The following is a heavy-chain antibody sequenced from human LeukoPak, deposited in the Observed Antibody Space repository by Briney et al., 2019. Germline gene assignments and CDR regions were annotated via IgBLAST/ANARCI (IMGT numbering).Heavy chain of an antibody. Sequence: GAAVKGSCKTSGYTFTTYGISWVRQAPGQGLEWMGWISGYNGNTIYAQKFQGRVTTTTDTSATTAYMELRSLRSDDTAVYYCARSGVYDCIGINCLKHHAFDIWGQGTMVTVSS. CDR1: GYTFTTYG. J-gene: IGHJ3*02. D-gene: IGHD2-2*01. CDR3: ARSGVYDCIGINCLKHHAFDI. CDR2: ISGYNGNT. V-gene: IGHV1-18*01.